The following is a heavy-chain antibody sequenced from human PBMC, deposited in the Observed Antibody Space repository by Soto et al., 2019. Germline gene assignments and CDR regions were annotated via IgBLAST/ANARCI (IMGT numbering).Heavy chain of an antibody. D-gene: IGHD3-3*01. CDR2: INHSGST. Sequence: SETLSLTCAVYGGSFSGYYWSWIRQPPGKGLEWIGEINHSGSTNYNPSLKSRVTISVDTSKNQFSLKPSSVTAADTAVYYCARGIDTRGNDAFDIWGQGTMVTVSS. J-gene: IGHJ3*02. V-gene: IGHV4-34*01. CDR1: GGSFSGYY. CDR3: ARGIDTRGNDAFDI.